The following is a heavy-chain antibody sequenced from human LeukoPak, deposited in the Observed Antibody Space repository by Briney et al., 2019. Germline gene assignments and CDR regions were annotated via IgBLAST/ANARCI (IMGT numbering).Heavy chain of an antibody. CDR1: GGSISSYY. Sequence: SETLSLTCTVSGGSISSYYWSWIRQPPGKGLEWIGYIYYSGSTYYNPSLKSRVTISVDTSKNQFSLKLSSVTAADTAVYYCARGGDIVVELGVPGSWNPSKWGQGTLVTVSS. J-gene: IGHJ4*02. D-gene: IGHD2-2*01. V-gene: IGHV4-30-4*01. CDR3: ARGGDIVVELGVPGSWNPSK. CDR2: IYYSGST.